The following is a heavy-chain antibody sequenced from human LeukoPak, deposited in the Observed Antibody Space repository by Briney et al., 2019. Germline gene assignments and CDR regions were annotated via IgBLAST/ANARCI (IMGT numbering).Heavy chain of an antibody. CDR2: IRYDGSNK. CDR3: NGNYYGSGSYYKHRDY. Sequence: TGGSLRLSCAASGFTFSSYGMHWVRQAPGKGLEWVAFIRYDGSNKYCADSVKGRFTISRDNSKNTLYLQMNSLRAEDTAVYYCNGNYYGSGSYYKHRDYWGQGTLVTVSS. D-gene: IGHD3-10*01. CDR1: GFTFSSYG. J-gene: IGHJ4*02. V-gene: IGHV3-30*02.